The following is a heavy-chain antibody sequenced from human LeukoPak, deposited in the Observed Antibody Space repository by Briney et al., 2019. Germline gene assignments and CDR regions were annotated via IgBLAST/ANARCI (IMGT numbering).Heavy chain of an antibody. V-gene: IGHV3-7*01. CDR1: GFTFTTHW. Sequence: GGSLRLSCGASGFTFTTHWIHWVRQAPGKGLEWVANIRQDGSETYYADSAKGRFTISRDNAKNSLYMQLHSLTAEDTAVYYCARVAVIYQYYMNVWGRGTTVTVSS. CDR2: IRQDGSET. CDR3: ARVAVIYQYYMNV. J-gene: IGHJ6*03. D-gene: IGHD2-2*01.